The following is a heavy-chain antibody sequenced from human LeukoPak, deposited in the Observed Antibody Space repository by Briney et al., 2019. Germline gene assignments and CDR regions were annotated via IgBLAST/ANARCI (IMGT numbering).Heavy chain of an antibody. J-gene: IGHJ5*02. V-gene: IGHV1-69*13. CDR2: IIPIFGTA. Sequence: SVEVSCKASGGTFSSYAISWVRQAPGQGLEWMGGIIPIFGTANYAQKFQGRVTITADESTSTAYMELSSLRSEDTAVYYCASDGHCGGDCYYNWFDPWGQGTLVTVSS. CDR1: GGTFSSYA. D-gene: IGHD2-21*01. CDR3: ASDGHCGGDCYYNWFDP.